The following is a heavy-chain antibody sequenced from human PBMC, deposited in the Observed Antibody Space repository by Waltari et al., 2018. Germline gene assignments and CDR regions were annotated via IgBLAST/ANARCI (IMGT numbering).Heavy chain of an antibody. D-gene: IGHD3-10*01. CDR3: ARGGKDGSWDY. V-gene: IGHV3-7*01. Sequence: EVRLVESGGGLVQPGGSLRLSCATSGFSFSDYWMSWVRQAPGKGLEGVAHRKQGGSGKFYVDSVKGRFTISRDDADNSRFLQMDSLRADDTAVYYCARGGKDGSWDYWGQGTLVPVSP. CDR2: RKQGGSGK. J-gene: IGHJ4*02. CDR1: GFSFSDYW.